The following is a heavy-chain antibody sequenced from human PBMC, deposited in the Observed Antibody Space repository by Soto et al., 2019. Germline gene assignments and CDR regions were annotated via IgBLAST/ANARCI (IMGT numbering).Heavy chain of an antibody. V-gene: IGHV3-9*01. CDR1: GFTFDDYA. J-gene: IGHJ4*02. CDR3: AKALYGSSSCPIDY. D-gene: IGHD6-13*01. Sequence: EVQLVESGGGLVQPGRSLRLSCAASGFTFDDYAMHWVRQAPGKGLEWVSYITWNSGYIGYADSVKGRFTISRDNANDSLYLQINSLNPEATAFYYCAKALYGSSSCPIDYWGQGTLVTVSS. CDR2: ITWNSGYI.